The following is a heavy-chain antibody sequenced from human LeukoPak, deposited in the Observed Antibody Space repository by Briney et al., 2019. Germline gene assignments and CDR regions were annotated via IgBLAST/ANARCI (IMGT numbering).Heavy chain of an antibody. CDR1: GFTFSSYW. J-gene: IGHJ4*02. Sequence: GGSLRLPCAASGFTFSSYWMSWVRQAPGKGLEWVANIKQDGSEKEYVESAKGRFTISRDNAKNSVYLQMNSLRAEDTALYYCARGWELSECWGQGTLATVSS. D-gene: IGHD1-26*01. CDR3: ARGWELSEC. V-gene: IGHV3-7*01. CDR2: IKQDGSEK.